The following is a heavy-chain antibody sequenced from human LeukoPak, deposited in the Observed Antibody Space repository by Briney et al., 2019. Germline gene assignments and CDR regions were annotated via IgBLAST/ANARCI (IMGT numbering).Heavy chain of an antibody. Sequence: PSETLSLTCAVYGGSFSGYYWSWIRQPPGKGLEWIGEINHSGSTNYNPSLKSRVTISVDTSKNQFSLKLSSVTAADTAVYYCARLAAAXSIDYWGQGTLVTVSS. CDR1: GGSFSGYY. CDR3: ARLAAAXSIDY. J-gene: IGHJ4*02. D-gene: IGHD6-13*01. CDR2: INHSGST. V-gene: IGHV4-34*01.